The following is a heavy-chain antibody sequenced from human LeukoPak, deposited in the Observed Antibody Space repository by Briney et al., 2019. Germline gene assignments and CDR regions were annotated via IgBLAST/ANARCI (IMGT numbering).Heavy chain of an antibody. V-gene: IGHV3-30*04. Sequence: GGSLRLSCAASGFTFSSYAMHWVRQAPGKGLEWVAVISYDGSNKYYADSVKGRFTISRDNSKNTLYLQMNSLRAEDTAVYYCARDPSGAAAGTFWFDPWGQGTLVTVSS. CDR1: GFTFSSYA. D-gene: IGHD6-13*01. CDR3: ARDPSGAAAGTFWFDP. CDR2: ISYDGSNK. J-gene: IGHJ5*02.